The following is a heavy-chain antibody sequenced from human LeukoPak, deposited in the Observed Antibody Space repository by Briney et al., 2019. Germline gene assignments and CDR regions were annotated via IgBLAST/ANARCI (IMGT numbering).Heavy chain of an antibody. V-gene: IGHV1-8*01. J-gene: IGHJ4*02. Sequence: ASVKVSCKAAGYTFINYDINWVRQAPGQGLEWMGWMSPNSGNTGYAQKFQGRVTMTRNTSISTAYMELSSLRSEDTAVYYCTRGRHSGSYVFDYWGQGTLVTVSS. CDR3: TRGRHSGSYVFDY. D-gene: IGHD1-26*01. CDR2: MSPNSGNT. CDR1: GYTFINYD.